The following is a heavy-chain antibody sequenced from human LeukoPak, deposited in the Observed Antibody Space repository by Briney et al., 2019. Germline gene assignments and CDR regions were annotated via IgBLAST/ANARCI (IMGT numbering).Heavy chain of an antibody. V-gene: IGHV1-2*02. CDR3: AREGDVVADVNWFDP. CDR2: INPNSGAT. Sequence: ASVKVSCNASGYTFTDYYIHWVRHPPGQGPEWMAWINPNSGATKYAQKFQGRVTMTRDTSISTAYMDLNRLTSDDTAVYYCAREGDVVADVNWFDPWGQGTLVTVSS. D-gene: IGHD2-2*01. J-gene: IGHJ5*02. CDR1: GYTFTDYY.